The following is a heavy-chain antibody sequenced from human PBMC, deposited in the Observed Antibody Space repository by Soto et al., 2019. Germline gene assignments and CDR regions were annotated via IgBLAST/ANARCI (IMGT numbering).Heavy chain of an antibody. CDR1: GFTFSSYE. CDR2: ISSSGSTI. Sequence: GGSLRLSCAASGFTFSSYEMNWVRQAPGKGPEWVSYISSSGSTIYYADSVKGRFTISRDNAKNSLYLQMNSLRAEDTAVYYCARDNYAPGMDVWGQGTTVTVSS. CDR3: ARDNYAPGMDV. D-gene: IGHD3-16*01. J-gene: IGHJ6*02. V-gene: IGHV3-48*03.